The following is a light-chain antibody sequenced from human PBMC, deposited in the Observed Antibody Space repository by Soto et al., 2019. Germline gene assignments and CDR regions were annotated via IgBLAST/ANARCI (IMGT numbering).Light chain of an antibody. V-gene: IGLV2-14*01. CDR1: SSDVGGYNF. J-gene: IGLJ1*01. CDR3: SSYTSRDTRA. Sequence: QSALTQPASMSGSPGQSITISCTGTSSDVGGYNFVSWYQQHPDKAPKLMLYEVTKRPSGVSDRFSGSKSGNTASLTISGLQTEDEADYYCSSYTSRDTRAFGTGTKLTVL. CDR2: EVT.